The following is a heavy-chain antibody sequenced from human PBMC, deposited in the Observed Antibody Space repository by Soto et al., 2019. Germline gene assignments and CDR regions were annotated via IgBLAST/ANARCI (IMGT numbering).Heavy chain of an antibody. D-gene: IGHD2-8*01. Sequence: PGGSLRLSCASSGFTFSSYWMHWVRQATGKGLVWVSRINSDGSSTSYADSVKGRFTISRDNARNTLYLQMNSLRDEDTAVYYCARVGYCARGVCPNFDFWGQGTLVTVSS. J-gene: IGHJ4*02. V-gene: IGHV3-74*01. CDR2: INSDGSST. CDR3: ARVGYCARGVCPNFDF. CDR1: GFTFSSYW.